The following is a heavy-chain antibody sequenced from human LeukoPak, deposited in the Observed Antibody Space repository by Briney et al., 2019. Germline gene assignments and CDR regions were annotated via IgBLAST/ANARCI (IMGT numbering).Heavy chain of an antibody. CDR3: ARDMTYGGNPGIWYFDL. Sequence: GRSLRLSCSASGFTFSSYAMHWLRQAPGKGLEGVAVISYDGSNKYYADSVKGRFTISRDNSKNPLYLQMNSLRAEDTAVYYCARDMTYGGNPGIWYFDLWGRGTLVTVSS. V-gene: IGHV3-30-3*01. J-gene: IGHJ2*01. CDR1: GFTFSSYA. CDR2: ISYDGSNK. D-gene: IGHD4-23*01.